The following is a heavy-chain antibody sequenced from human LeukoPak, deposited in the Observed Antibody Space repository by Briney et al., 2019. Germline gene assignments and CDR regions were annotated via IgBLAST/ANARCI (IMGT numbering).Heavy chain of an antibody. J-gene: IGHJ4*02. V-gene: IGHV5-51*01. CDR2: IYPGDSDT. CDR1: GYSFTSYW. Sequence: GESLKISRKGSGYSFTSYWIGWVRQMPGKGLEWMGFIYPGDSDTRYSPSFQGQVTISADKSISTAYLQWSSLKASDTAMYYCARRNRLWFGDPSHFDYWGQGTLVTVSS. CDR3: ARRNRLWFGDPSHFDY. D-gene: IGHD3-10*01.